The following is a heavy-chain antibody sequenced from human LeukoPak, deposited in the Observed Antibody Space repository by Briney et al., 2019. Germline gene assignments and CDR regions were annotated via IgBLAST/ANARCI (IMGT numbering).Heavy chain of an antibody. CDR3: ASLPGIAAAGWFDP. Sequence: GGSLRLSCAASGFTFSSYSMNWVRQAPGKGLEWVSSISSSSSYIYYADSVKGRFTISRDNAKNSLYLQMNSLRAEDTAVYYCASLPGIAAAGWFDPWGQGTLVTVPS. V-gene: IGHV3-21*01. J-gene: IGHJ5*02. CDR1: GFTFSSYS. CDR2: ISSSSSYI. D-gene: IGHD6-13*01.